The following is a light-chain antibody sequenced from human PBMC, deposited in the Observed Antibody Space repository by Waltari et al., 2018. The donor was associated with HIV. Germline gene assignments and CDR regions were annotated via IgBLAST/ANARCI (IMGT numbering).Light chain of an antibody. CDR3: AAWDDSLSAYVV. J-gene: IGLJ2*01. CDR1: SSNIGSNY. CDR2: RNN. V-gene: IGLV1-47*01. Sequence: QSVLTQPPSASGTPGQRVTISCSGSSSNIGSNYVYWYQQLPGTAPKLLIYRNNQRPSGFPARFPGSKSGTSASLAISGLRSEDEADYYCAAWDDSLSAYVVFGGGTKLTVL.